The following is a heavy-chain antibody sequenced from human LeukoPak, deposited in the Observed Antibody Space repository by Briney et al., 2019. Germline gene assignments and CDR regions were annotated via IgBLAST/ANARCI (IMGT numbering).Heavy chain of an antibody. CDR1: GGTFSSYA. D-gene: IGHD3-3*01. V-gene: IGHV1-69*04. Sequence: GSSVKVSCKASGGTFSSYAISWVRQAPGQGLEWMGRIIPILGIANYAQKFQGRVTITADKSTSTAYMELSSLRSEDTAVYYRARLQAYDFWSGYIDPDYGMDVWGQGTTVTVSS. CDR2: IIPILGIA. J-gene: IGHJ6*02. CDR3: ARLQAYDFWSGYIDPDYGMDV.